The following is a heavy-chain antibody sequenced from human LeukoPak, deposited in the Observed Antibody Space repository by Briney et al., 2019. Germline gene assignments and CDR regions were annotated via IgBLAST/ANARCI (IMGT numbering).Heavy chain of an antibody. J-gene: IGHJ4*02. Sequence: PSETLSLTCTVSGGSISSYYWSWIRQPPGKGLEWVGYIYYSGSTNYNPSLKSRVTISVDTSKNQFSLKLSSVTAADTAVYHCARDGDYWGQGTLVTVSS. CDR2: IYYSGST. CDR3: ARDGDY. CDR1: GGSISSYY. V-gene: IGHV4-59*01.